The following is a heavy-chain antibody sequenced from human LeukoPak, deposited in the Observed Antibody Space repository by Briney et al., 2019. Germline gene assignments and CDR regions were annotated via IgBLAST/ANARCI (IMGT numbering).Heavy chain of an antibody. D-gene: IGHD3-9*01. V-gene: IGHV4-59*01. CDR2: IYYSGST. CDR3: ARAPPITIFQYYYYYMDV. Sequence: SETLSLTCTVSGGSISSYYWSWIRQPPGKGLEWIGYIYYSGSTNYNPSLKSRVTISVDTSKNQFSLKLSSVTAADTAVYYCARAPPITIFQYYYYYMDVWGKGTTVTVSS. J-gene: IGHJ6*03. CDR1: GGSISSYY.